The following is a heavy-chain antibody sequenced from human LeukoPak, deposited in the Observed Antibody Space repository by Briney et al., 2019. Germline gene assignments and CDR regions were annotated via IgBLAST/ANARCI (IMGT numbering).Heavy chain of an antibody. D-gene: IGHD2-15*01. CDR3: TTDTWYSAGH. J-gene: IGHJ4*02. CDR1: GFTFSNYA. CDR2: VSGNGVST. Sequence: GGSLRLSCAASGFTFSNYAMSWVRQAPGKGLEWVSAVSGNGVSTYYADSVKGRFTISRDNSKNTLYLQMNSLRAEDTAIYYCTTDTWYSAGHWGQGTLVTVSS. V-gene: IGHV3-23*01.